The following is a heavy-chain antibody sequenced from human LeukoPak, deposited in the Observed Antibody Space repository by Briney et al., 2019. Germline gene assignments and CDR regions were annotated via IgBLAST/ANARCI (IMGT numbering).Heavy chain of an antibody. CDR1: GYTLTGLS. J-gene: IGHJ4*02. Sequence: ASVKVSCKVSGYTLTGLSMHWGRQAPGKGLEWMGGFDPEDGETIYAQKFQGRVTMTEDTSTDTAYMELSSLRSEDTAVYYCATGPPPLAYCGGDCHSGLFDYWGQGTLVTVSS. CDR2: FDPEDGET. D-gene: IGHD2-21*02. CDR3: ATGPPPLAYCGGDCHSGLFDY. V-gene: IGHV1-24*01.